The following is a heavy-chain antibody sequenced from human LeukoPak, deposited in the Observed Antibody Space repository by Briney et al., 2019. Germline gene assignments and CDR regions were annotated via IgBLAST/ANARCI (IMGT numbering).Heavy chain of an antibody. V-gene: IGHV1-69*13. J-gene: IGHJ5*02. CDR2: IIPIFGTA. D-gene: IGHD5-12*01. CDR3: ARDIVATITPWFDP. Sequence: SVKVSCKASGGTFSSYAISWVRPAPGQGLEWMGGIIPIFGTANYAQKFQGRVTITADESTSTAYMELSSLRSEDAAVYYCARDIVATITPWFDPWGQGTLVTVSS. CDR1: GGTFSSYA.